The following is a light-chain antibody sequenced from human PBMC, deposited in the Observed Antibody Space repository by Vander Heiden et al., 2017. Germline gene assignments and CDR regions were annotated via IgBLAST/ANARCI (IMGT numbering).Light chain of an antibody. CDR2: GNS. V-gene: IGLV1-40*01. CDR1: SSNIGAGYD. CDR3: QSYDSSLSGSV. Sequence: QSVLTQPPSVSGAPGQRVTISCTGSSSNIGAGYDVHWYQQLPGTAPKLLIFGNSNRPSGVPDRFSGSKSGTSASLAITGLQAEDEADYDCQSYDSSLSGSVFGGGTKVTAL. J-gene: IGLJ3*02.